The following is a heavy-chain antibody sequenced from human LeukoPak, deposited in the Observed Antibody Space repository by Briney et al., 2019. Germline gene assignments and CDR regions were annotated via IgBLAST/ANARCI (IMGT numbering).Heavy chain of an antibody. CDR1: GGSFSGYY. CDR3: ARGRYYYDSGGSPGWFDP. D-gene: IGHD3-22*01. J-gene: IGHJ5*02. Sequence: SETLSLTCAVYGGSFSGYYWSWIRQPPGKGLEWIGEINHSGSTNYNPSLKSRVTISVDTSKNQFSLKLSSVTAADTAVYYCARGRYYYDSGGSPGWFDPWGQGTLVTVSS. CDR2: INHSGST. V-gene: IGHV4-34*01.